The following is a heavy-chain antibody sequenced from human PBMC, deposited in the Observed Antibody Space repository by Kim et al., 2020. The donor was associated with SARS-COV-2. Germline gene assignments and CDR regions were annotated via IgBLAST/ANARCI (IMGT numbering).Heavy chain of an antibody. J-gene: IGHJ3*02. D-gene: IGHD3-22*01. CDR3: SRWGENSGYCERSGPDAFDI. V-gene: IGHV1-69*13. Sequence: SVKVSCKASGGTFSSYAISWVRQAPGQGLAWMGGIIPIFGTANYAQKFQGRVTIPPDESTSTAYMGLRSLRSEDTAVYYCSRWGENSGYCERSGPDAFDIWGQGTLVTISS. CDR2: IIPIFGTA. CDR1: GGTFSSYA.